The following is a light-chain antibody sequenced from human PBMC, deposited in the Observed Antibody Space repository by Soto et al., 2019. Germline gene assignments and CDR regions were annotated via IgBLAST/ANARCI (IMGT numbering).Light chain of an antibody. CDR3: EQYGSSSYT. Sequence: EIVLTQSPGTLSLSPGERATLSCRASQSISSSYLAWYQQKPGQAPRLLIYAASSRATGIPDRFSGSGSGTDFPLTISRLEPEDSAVYYCEQYGSSSYTFGQGTQLEIK. CDR2: AAS. CDR1: QSISSSY. V-gene: IGKV3-20*01. J-gene: IGKJ2*01.